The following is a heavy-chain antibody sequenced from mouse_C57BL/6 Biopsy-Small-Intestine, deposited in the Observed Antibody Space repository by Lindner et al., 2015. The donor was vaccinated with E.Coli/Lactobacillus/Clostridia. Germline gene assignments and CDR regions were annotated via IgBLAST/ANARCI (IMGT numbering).Heavy chain of an antibody. CDR3: ARDSLLLWYPGFAY. D-gene: IGHD1-1*02. V-gene: IGHV5-4*01. CDR1: GFTFSSYA. J-gene: IGHJ3*01. CDR2: ISDGGSYT. Sequence: VQLQESGGGLVKPGGSLKLSCAASGFTFSSYAMSWVRQTPEKRLEWVATISDGGSYTYYPDNVKGRFTISRDNAKNNLYLQMSHLKSEDTAMYYCARDSLLLWYPGFAYWGQGTLVTVSA.